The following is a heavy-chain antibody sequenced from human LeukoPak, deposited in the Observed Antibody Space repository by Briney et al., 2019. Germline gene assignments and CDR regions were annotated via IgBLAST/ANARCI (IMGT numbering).Heavy chain of an antibody. CDR2: INHSGST. CDR1: GGSFSGYY. D-gene: IGHD3-10*01. CDR3: ARGSGITMVRGVIVSGMDV. V-gene: IGHV4-34*01. J-gene: IGHJ6*04. Sequence: SETLSLTCAVYGGSFSGYYWSWIRQPPGKGLEWIGEINHSGSTNYNPSLKSRVTISADTSKNQFSLKLSSVTAADTAVYYCARGSGITMVRGVIVSGMDVWGKGTTVTVSS.